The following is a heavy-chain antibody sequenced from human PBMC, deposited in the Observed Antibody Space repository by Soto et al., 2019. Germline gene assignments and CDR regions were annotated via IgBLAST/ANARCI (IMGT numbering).Heavy chain of an antibody. D-gene: IGHD6-19*01. CDR3: ARKTVAGTEIDY. CDR2: IYYSGST. J-gene: IGHJ4*02. V-gene: IGHV4-39*01. CDR1: GGSISSSSYY. Sequence: SETLSLTCTVSGGSISSSSYYWGWIRQPPGKGLEWIGSIYYSGSTYYNPSLKSRVTISVDTSKNQFSLKLSSVTAADTAVYYCARKTVAGTEIDYWGQGTLVTVSS.